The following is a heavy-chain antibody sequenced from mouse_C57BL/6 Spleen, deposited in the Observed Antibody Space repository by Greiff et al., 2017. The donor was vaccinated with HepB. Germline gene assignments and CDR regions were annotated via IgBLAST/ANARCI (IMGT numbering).Heavy chain of an antibody. J-gene: IGHJ2*01. CDR1: GYTFTSYW. CDR2: IDPSDSYT. D-gene: IGHD1-1*01. Sequence: QVHLKQPGAELVRPGTSVKLSCKASGYTFTSYWMHWVKQRPGQGLEWIGVIDPSDSYTNYNQKFKGKATLTVDTSSSTAYMQLSSLTSEDSAVYYCAIIAVVGFDYWGQGTTLTVSS. V-gene: IGHV1-59*01. CDR3: AIIAVVGFDY.